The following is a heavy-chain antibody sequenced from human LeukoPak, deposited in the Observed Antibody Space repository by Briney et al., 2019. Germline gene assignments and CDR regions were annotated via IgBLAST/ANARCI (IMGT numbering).Heavy chain of an antibody. CDR2: ITPIFGTA. D-gene: IGHD3-22*01. Sequence: SVKVSCKASGGTFSRFTISWVRQAPGQGFEWMGGITPIFGTANFAQKFQGRVSITADESTSTAYMELSSLRSEDTAVYYCARVPYYYDNNWFDPWGQGTLVTVSS. J-gene: IGHJ5*02. CDR3: ARVPYYYDNNWFDP. V-gene: IGHV1-69*13. CDR1: GGTFSRFT.